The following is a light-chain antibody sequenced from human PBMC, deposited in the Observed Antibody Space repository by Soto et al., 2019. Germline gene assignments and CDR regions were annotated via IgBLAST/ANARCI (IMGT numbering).Light chain of an antibody. Sequence: QSVLIQPASVSGSPGQSITISCTGTSSDVGGSNYVSWYQHHPHRAPKLLIYEVSYRPSGVSDRFSGSKSGNTASLTISGLQAEAEADYYCSSYTSSNTLQVFGFGTKLTVL. J-gene: IGLJ1*01. V-gene: IGLV2-14*01. CDR1: SSDVGGSNY. CDR2: EVS. CDR3: SSYTSSNTLQV.